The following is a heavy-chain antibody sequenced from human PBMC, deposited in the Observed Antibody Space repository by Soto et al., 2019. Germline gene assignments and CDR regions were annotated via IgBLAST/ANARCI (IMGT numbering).Heavy chain of an antibody. D-gene: IGHD3-10*01. CDR3: AKGALYASGSYYGDGFDI. CDR1: GLNFSRYG. J-gene: IGHJ3*02. Sequence: GGSLRLSCAASGLNFSRYGMGWVRQTPGKGLEWVSGISTSGGSTYYADSVKGRFSISRDNSKNTLYLQMNSLRAEDTAVYFCAKGALYASGSYYGDGFDIWGQGTMVTVSS. V-gene: IGHV3-23*01. CDR2: ISTSGGST.